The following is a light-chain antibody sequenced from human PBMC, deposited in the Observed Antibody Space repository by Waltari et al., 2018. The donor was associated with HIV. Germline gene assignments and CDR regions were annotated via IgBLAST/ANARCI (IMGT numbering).Light chain of an antibody. CDR2: INN. CDR1: SSNTGSNI. J-gene: IGLJ3*02. V-gene: IGLV1-44*01. CDR3: AAWDDSLNAWV. Sequence: QSVLTQPPSASGTPGQRVSISCSGSSSNTGSNIVNWYQQLPGTAPKLLIYINNQRPSGVPDRFSGSKSGTSASLAISGLQSEDEADYYCAAWDDSLNAWVFGGGTKLTVL.